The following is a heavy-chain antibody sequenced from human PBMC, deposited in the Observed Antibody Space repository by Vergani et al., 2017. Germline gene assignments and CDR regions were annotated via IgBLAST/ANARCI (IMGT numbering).Heavy chain of an antibody. CDR2: IYDSGST. CDR1: GGSISSSSYY. CDR3: ARHLAYCGGDCYSYYYGMDV. D-gene: IGHD2-21*02. V-gene: IGHV4-39*01. Sequence: QLQLQESGPGLVKPSETLSLTCTVSGGSISSSSYYWGCIRQPPGKGLVWIGSIYDSGSTYYNPSLKSRVTISVDTSKNQFALKVSSVTAADTAVYYCARHLAYCGGDCYSYYYGMDVWGQGTTVTVSS. J-gene: IGHJ6*02.